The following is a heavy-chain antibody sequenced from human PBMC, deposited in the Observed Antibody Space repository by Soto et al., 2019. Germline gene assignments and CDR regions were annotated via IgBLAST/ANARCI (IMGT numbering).Heavy chain of an antibody. D-gene: IGHD3-3*01. CDR1: GFTFSSYA. V-gene: IGHV3-23*01. CDR2: ICGSGGST. J-gene: IGHJ3*02. Sequence: EVQLLESGGGLVQPGGSLRLSCAASGFTFSSYAMSWVRQAPGKGLEWVSAICGSGGSTYYADSVKGRFTISRDNSKNTLYLQMNSLRAEDTAVYYCAKDSYDFWSGYPHAFDIWGQGTMVTVSS. CDR3: AKDSYDFWSGYPHAFDI.